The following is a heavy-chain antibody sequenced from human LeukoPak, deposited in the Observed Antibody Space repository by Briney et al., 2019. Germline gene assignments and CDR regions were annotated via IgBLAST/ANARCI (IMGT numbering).Heavy chain of an antibody. D-gene: IGHD2-2*02. CDR3: ARVGSGCSSTSCYSAYYYYYMDV. Sequence: PSETLSLTCTVSGGSISSSSYYWGWIRQPPGKGLEWIGRIYYSGSTYYNPSLKSRVTISVDTSKNQFSLKLSSVTAADTAVYYCARVGSGCSSTSCYSAYYYYYMDVWGKGTTVTVSS. V-gene: IGHV4-39*01. J-gene: IGHJ6*03. CDR1: GGSISSSSYY. CDR2: IYYSGST.